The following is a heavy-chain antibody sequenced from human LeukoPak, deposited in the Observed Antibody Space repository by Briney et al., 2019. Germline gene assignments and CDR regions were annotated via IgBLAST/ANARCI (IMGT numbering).Heavy chain of an antibody. J-gene: IGHJ6*03. V-gene: IGHV3-23*01. CDR1: GFTFTSYA. D-gene: IGHD2-2*01. CDR2: ISGSGGST. Sequence: GGSLRLSCEASGFTFTSYAMSWVRQAPGKGLEWISVISGSGGSTYYADSVKGRFTISRDNSKNTLYLQMNSLRAEDTAVYYCAKRDGYCSSTSCLYYYYMDVWGKGTTVTVSS. CDR3: AKRDGYCSSTSCLYYYYMDV.